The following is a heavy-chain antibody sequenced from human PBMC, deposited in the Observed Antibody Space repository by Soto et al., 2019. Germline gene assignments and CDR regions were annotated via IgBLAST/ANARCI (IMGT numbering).Heavy chain of an antibody. V-gene: IGHV3-74*01. CDR1: RITFSWHW. CDR2: TNSEGTKT. CDR3: SGSLRDGLTNWFDP. J-gene: IGHJ5*02. D-gene: IGHD2-21*02. Sequence: EVQLVESGGGLVQPGGSLTLSCAASRITFSWHWIHWVRQVPGKGLVWVSTTNSEGTKTVYADAVEGRFTVSRDNARDTLDLQMTSLRVEVTDYYYCSGSLRDGLTNWFDPWGEGTLVTVSS.